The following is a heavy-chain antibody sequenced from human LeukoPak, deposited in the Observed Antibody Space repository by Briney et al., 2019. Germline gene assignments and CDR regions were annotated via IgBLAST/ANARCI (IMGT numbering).Heavy chain of an antibody. Sequence: GASLRLSCAASGFTFSSYAMSWVRQAPGKGLEWVSATSGSGGSTYYADSVKGRFTISRDNSKNTLYLQMNSLRAEDTAVYYCAEDLKKEDAFDIWGQGTMVTVSS. CDR2: TSGSGGST. V-gene: IGHV3-23*01. J-gene: IGHJ3*02. CDR3: AEDLKKEDAFDI. CDR1: GFTFSSYA.